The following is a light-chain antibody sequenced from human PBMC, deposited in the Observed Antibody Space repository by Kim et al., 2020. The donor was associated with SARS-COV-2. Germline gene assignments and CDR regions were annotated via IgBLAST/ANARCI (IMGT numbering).Light chain of an antibody. CDR2: RAA. V-gene: IGKV3-20*01. CDR3: QQNGRAPLS. CDR1: QTVNSNY. J-gene: IGKJ4*01. Sequence: IVLTQSPGILSLSPGEGATLSCRASQTVNSNYLAWYQQKPGQAPRLLIYRAANRATGVPDRFSASGSGTDFTLTISRLEPEDFAVYFCQQNGRAPLSFGGGTKVDIK.